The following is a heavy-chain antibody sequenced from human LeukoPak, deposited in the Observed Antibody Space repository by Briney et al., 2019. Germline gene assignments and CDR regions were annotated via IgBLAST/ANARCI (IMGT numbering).Heavy chain of an antibody. Sequence: PGGSLRLSCAASGFTFSSYEMNWVRQAPGKGLEWVSYISSSGSTIYYADSVKGRFTISRDNAKNSLYLQMNSLRAEDTAVYYCAARSGWIDYWGQGTLVTVSS. J-gene: IGHJ4*02. CDR1: GFTFSSYE. V-gene: IGHV3-48*03. D-gene: IGHD6-19*01. CDR3: AARSGWIDY. CDR2: ISSSGSTI.